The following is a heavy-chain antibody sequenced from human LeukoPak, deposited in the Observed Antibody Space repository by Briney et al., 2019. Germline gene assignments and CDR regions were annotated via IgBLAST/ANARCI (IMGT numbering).Heavy chain of an antibody. J-gene: IGHJ5*02. V-gene: IGHV3-7*01. CDR1: GFYFEIYW. CDR3: ARDVYESDIYNKRRIDP. D-gene: IGHD3-10*01. CDR2: IKEDGREK. Sequence: PGGSLRLSCAASGFYFEIYWMSWVRQAPGKGLEWVANIKEDGREKHYVDSVKDRFIISRDNANNSLYLQMYSLRAEDTAVYYCARDVYESDIYNKRRIDPWGQGILVTVSS.